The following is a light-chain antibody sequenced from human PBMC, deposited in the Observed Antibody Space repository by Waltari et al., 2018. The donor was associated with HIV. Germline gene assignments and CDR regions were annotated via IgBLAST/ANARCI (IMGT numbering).Light chain of an antibody. V-gene: IGLV2-14*01. CDR1: SSDVGGYNY. Sequence: QSALTQPASVSGSPGQSITISCPRTSSDVGGYNYVSWYQQHPGKAPKLMIYEVSNRPSGVSNRFSGSKSGNTASLTISGLQAEDEADYYCSSFTSNSTLVFGTGTKVTVL. CDR3: SSFTSNSTLV. J-gene: IGLJ1*01. CDR2: EVS.